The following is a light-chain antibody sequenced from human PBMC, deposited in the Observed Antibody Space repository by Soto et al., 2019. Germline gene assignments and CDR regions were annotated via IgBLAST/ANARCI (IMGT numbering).Light chain of an antibody. J-gene: IGLJ1*01. Sequence: QSVLTQPPSVSAAPGQQVTISCSGSSSNIGDNYVSWYQHLPGTAPKLVVNDNDRRPSGIPGRFSGSKSGTSATLVITGLQTGDEADYYCGTWDDRLDGNHVFGTGNKVTVL. CDR1: SSNIGDNY. CDR2: DND. V-gene: IGLV1-51*01. CDR3: GTWDDRLDGNHV.